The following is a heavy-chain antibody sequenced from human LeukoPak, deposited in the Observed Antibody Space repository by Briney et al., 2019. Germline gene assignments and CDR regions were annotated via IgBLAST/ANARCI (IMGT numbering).Heavy chain of an antibody. J-gene: IGHJ4*02. Sequence: GGSLRLSCAASGFTFSSYSMNWVRQAPGKGLEWVSSISSSSSYIYYADSVKGRFTISRDNSKNTLYLQMNSLRAEDTAVYYCARDHGGYMDYWGQGTLVTVSS. CDR1: GFTFSSYS. V-gene: IGHV3-21*01. CDR2: ISSSSSYI. D-gene: IGHD2-15*01. CDR3: ARDHGGYMDY.